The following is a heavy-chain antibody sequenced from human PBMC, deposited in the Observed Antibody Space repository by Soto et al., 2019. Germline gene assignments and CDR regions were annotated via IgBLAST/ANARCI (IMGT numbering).Heavy chain of an antibody. CDR1: GLSFSSYA. V-gene: IGHV3-23*01. D-gene: IGHD2-21*01. CDR2: ISRSGNST. CDR3: AKDAKIVDGLPTSYYFYF. Sequence: VQVLESGGGLAQPGRSLRLSCAVSGLSFSSYAMTWVRQSPGKGLEWVSSISRSGNSTYSADAVRGRFTISRDNSKNTLYLQMNSLRAEDTAVYYCAKDAKIVDGLPTSYYFYFWGQGTLVTVSS. J-gene: IGHJ4*02.